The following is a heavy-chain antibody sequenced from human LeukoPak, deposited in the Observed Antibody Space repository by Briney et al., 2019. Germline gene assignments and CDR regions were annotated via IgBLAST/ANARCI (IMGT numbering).Heavy chain of an antibody. Sequence: GASVKVSCKASGYTFINYAIHWVRQAPGQRLEWMGWINPYNGDTEYSQKLQGRVTITKDTSASTAYMDLSTLRSEDTAVYYCARGSSSDWPLEYWGRGILVTVSS. CDR3: ARGSSSDWPLEY. V-gene: IGHV1-3*01. CDR1: GYTFINYA. D-gene: IGHD6-19*01. CDR2: INPYNGDT. J-gene: IGHJ4*02.